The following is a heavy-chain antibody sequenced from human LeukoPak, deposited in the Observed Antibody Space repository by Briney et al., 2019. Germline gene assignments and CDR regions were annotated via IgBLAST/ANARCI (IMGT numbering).Heavy chain of an antibody. CDR1: GFTFSDYY. J-gene: IGHJ6*03. CDR3: ATRDGYNYRPTGYYMDV. D-gene: IGHD5-24*01. Sequence: GSLRLSRAASGFTFSDYYMSWIRQAPGKGLEWVSYISSSGSTIYYADSVKGRFTISRDNAKNSLYLQMNSLRAEDTAVYYCATRDGYNYRPTGYYMDVWGKGTTVTVSS. V-gene: IGHV3-11*04. CDR2: ISSSGSTI.